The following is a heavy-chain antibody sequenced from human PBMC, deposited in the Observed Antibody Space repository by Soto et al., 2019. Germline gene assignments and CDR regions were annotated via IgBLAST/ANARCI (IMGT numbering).Heavy chain of an antibody. CDR1: GXXXXXYX. J-gene: IGHJ5*02. Sequence: XSXXASGXXXXXYXXSWVRQAPGQGLEWMGWISAYNGNTNYAQKLQGRVTMTTDTSTSTAYMELRSLRSDDTAVYYCARYGSSWYNWFDPWGQGTLVTVSS. V-gene: IGHV1-18*01. D-gene: IGHD6-13*01. CDR2: ISAYNGNT. CDR3: ARYGSSWYNWFDP.